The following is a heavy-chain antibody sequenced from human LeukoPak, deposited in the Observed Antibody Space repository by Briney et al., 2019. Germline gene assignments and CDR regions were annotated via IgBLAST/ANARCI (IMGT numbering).Heavy chain of an antibody. J-gene: IGHJ3*02. V-gene: IGHV1-18*01. Sequence: GASVKVSCKASGYTFTSYGISWVRQAPGQGLEWMGWISAYNGNTNYAQKLQGRVTMTTDTSTSTAYMELRSLRSDDTAVYYCATAPIHEWELLLGAFDIWGQGTMVTVSS. CDR3: ATAPIHEWELLLGAFDI. D-gene: IGHD1-26*01. CDR1: GYTFTSYG. CDR2: ISAYNGNT.